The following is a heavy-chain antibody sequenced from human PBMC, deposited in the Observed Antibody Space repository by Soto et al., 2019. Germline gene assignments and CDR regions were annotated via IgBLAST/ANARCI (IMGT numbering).Heavy chain of an antibody. J-gene: IGHJ4*02. CDR3: ARGVYSGYDPYYFDY. CDR1: GGTFSSYA. D-gene: IGHD5-12*01. V-gene: IGHV1-69*13. Sequence: SVKVSCKASGGTFSSYAISWVRQAPGQGLEWMGGIIPIFGTANYAQKFQGRVTITADESTSTAYMELGSLRSEDTAVYYCARGVYSGYDPYYFDYSGQGTLVTVSS. CDR2: IIPIFGTA.